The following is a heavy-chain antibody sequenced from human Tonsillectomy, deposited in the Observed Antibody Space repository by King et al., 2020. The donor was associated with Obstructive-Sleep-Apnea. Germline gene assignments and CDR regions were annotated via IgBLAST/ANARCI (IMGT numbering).Heavy chain of an antibody. CDR3: ARVPSAHFDY. Sequence: VQLVESGGGVVQPGRSLRLSCAASGFTFSSYAMHWVRQAPGKGLEWVAVISFDGSNKDYADSVKGRFTLSRDDSKNTLYLQMNSLRAEDTALYYCARVPSAHFDYWGQGTLVTVSS. V-gene: IGHV3-30*04. J-gene: IGHJ4*02. CDR1: GFTFSSYA. CDR2: ISFDGSNK.